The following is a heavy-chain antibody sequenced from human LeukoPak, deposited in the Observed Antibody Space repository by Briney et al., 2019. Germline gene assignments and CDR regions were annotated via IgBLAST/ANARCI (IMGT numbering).Heavy chain of an antibody. CDR1: GGTFSSYA. Sequence: ASVKVSCKASGGTFSSYAISWVRQAPGQGLEWMGGIIPIFGTANYAQKFQGRVTITTDESTSTAYMELSSLRSEDTAVYYCARDSRGPYYDYVWGSYPQQPFDYWGQGTLVTVSS. V-gene: IGHV1-69*05. D-gene: IGHD3-16*02. J-gene: IGHJ4*02. CDR2: IIPIFGTA. CDR3: ARDSRGPYYDYVWGSYPQQPFDY.